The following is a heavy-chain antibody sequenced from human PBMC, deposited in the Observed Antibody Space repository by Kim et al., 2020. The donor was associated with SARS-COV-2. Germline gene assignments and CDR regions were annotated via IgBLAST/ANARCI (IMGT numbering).Heavy chain of an antibody. V-gene: IGHV3-21*01. CDR3: AREAYGDYPY. Sequence: YTYYADSGKGRFTISRDNAKNSLYLQMNSLRAEDTAVYYCAREAYGDYPYWGQGIMVTVSS. J-gene: IGHJ4*02. CDR2: YT. D-gene: IGHD4-17*01.